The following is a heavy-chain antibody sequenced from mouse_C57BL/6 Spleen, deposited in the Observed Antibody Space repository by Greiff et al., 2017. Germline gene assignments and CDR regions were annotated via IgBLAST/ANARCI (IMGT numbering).Heavy chain of an antibody. V-gene: IGHV1-81*01. CDR3: ARKEILLHDY. CDR1: GYTFTSYG. J-gene: IGHJ2*01. D-gene: IGHD1-1*01. Sequence: VQLQQSGAELARPGASVKLSCKASGYTFTSYGISWVKQRTGQGLERIGEIYPRSGNTYYNEKFKGKDTLTAAKSSSTAYMEIRSLTSEDSAVYFCARKEILLHDYWGQGTTLTVSS. CDR2: IYPRSGNT.